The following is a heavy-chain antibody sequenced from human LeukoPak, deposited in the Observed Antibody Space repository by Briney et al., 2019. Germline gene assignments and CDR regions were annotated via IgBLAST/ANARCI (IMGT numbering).Heavy chain of an antibody. CDR2: IYHTGNT. CDR3: ASANDYVWGSYDY. V-gene: IGHV4-30-2*01. J-gene: IGHJ4*02. D-gene: IGHD3-16*01. CDR1: GGSISSGGYS. Sequence: SETLSLTCAVSGGSISSGGYSWNWIRQPPGKGLEWIGYIYHTGNTYYNPSLKGRVTISVDRSKNQFSLKLSSVTAADTAVYYCASANDYVWGSYDYWGQGTLVTVSS.